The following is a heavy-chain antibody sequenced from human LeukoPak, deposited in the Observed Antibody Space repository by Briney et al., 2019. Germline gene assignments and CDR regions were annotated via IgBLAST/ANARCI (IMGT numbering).Heavy chain of an antibody. J-gene: IGHJ6*03. CDR2: IYYSGST. V-gene: IGHV4-59*11. CDR1: GGSISSHY. Sequence: SETLSLTCTVSGGSISSHYWSWIRQPPGKGLEWMGYIYYSGSTNYNPSLKSRVTISVDTSKNQFSLKLSSVTAADTAVYYCAGAWYYDFWSGYSPYYMDVWGKGTTVTVSS. CDR3: AGAWYYDFWSGYSPYYMDV. D-gene: IGHD3-3*01.